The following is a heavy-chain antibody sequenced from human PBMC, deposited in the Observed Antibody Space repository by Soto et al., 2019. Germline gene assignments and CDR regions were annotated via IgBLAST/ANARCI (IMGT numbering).Heavy chain of an antibody. CDR1: GGSISSYY. D-gene: IGHD6-13*01. CDR3: ARHQGHSSSWYSLRYYYGMDV. Sequence: PSETLSLTCTVSGGSISSYYWSWIRQPPGQGLEWIGSIYYSGSTYYNPSLKSRVTISVDTSKNQFSLKLSSVTAADTAVYYCARHQGHSSSWYSLRYYYGMDVWGQGTTVTVSS. CDR2: IYYSGST. V-gene: IGHV4-59*08. J-gene: IGHJ6*02.